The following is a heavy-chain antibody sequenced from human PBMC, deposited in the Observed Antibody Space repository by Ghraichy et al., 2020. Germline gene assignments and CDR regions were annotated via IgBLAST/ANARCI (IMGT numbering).Heavy chain of an antibody. J-gene: IGHJ4*02. Sequence: SQTLSLTCAISGDSVSSSSAAWNWVRQSPPRGLEWLGRTYYRSRWSYDYAPSVKNRITVNPDTSKNQFSLHLNSVTPEDTAVYYCTTNDGSHWGQGTLVTVSS. CDR2: TYYRSRWSY. CDR1: GDSVSSSSAA. D-gene: IGHD3-10*01. V-gene: IGHV6-1*01. CDR3: TTNDGSH.